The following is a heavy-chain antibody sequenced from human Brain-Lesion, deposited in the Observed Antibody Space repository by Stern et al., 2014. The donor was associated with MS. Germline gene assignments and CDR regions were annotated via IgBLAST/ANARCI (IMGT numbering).Heavy chain of an antibody. CDR1: GGSVSSRSYY. D-gene: IGHD3-22*01. V-gene: IGHV4-39*01. CDR2: IYYNGST. J-gene: IGHJ4*02. CDR3: ARRTFFYDGSGYQNRPFDY. Sequence: QVQLQESGPGLVKPSETLSLTCTVSGGSVSSRSYYWDWIRLPPGKGLEWIGNIYYNGSTFYSPSLKSRFPISVATPKTQFSLKLSSVTAADTAVYYCARRTFFYDGSGYQNRPFDYWGQGTLVTVSS.